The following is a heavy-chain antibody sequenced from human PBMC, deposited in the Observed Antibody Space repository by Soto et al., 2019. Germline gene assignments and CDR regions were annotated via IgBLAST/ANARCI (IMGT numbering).Heavy chain of an antibody. J-gene: IGHJ4*02. CDR3: ARGGYGDY. CDR2: ISAHNGNT. V-gene: IGHV1-18*01. CDR1: GYAFTTYG. Sequence: QVHLVQSGAEVKKPGASVKVSCQGSGYAFTTYGITWVRQAPGQGLEWMGWISAHNGNTNYAQKLQGRVTLTRDTSTSTAYMELSSLRYDDTAVYYCARGGYGDYWGQGALVTVSS. D-gene: IGHD1-1*01.